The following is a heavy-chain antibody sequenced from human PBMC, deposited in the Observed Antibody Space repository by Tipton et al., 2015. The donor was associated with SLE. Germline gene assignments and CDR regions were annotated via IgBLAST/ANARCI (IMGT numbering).Heavy chain of an antibody. CDR2: ISNSGRT. J-gene: IGHJ5*01. CDR1: GGFINSGGNY. D-gene: IGHD4-11*01. CDR3: ATYSGWFHT. Sequence: TLSLTCTVSGGFINSGGNYWNWIRQPPGKGLEWIGDISNSGRTYYNPSLESRVTISVDTSKNQFSLKLSSVTAADTAVYYCATYSGWFHTWGHGALVTVSS. V-gene: IGHV4-30-4*08.